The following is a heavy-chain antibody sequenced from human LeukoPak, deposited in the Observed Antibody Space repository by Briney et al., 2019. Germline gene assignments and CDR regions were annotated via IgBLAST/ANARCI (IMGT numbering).Heavy chain of an antibody. V-gene: IGHV1-69*04. D-gene: IGHD6-13*01. CDR3: ATDSSSWYFFSW. J-gene: IGHJ4*02. Sequence: SVKVSCKASGGTFSSYAISWVQQAPGQGLEWMGRIIPILGIANYEKKFQGRVTITADKSTSTAYMELSSLRSEDTAVYYCATDSSSWYFFSWWGQGTLVTVSS. CDR1: GGTFSSYA. CDR2: IIPILGIA.